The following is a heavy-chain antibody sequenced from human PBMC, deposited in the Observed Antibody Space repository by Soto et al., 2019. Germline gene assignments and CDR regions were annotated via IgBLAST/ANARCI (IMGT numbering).Heavy chain of an antibody. J-gene: IGHJ4*02. Sequence: SVKVSCKASGDTFTGYYMHWVRQALGQGLEWMGWINPNSGGTNYAQKFQGRVTMTRDTSISTAYMELSRLRSDDTAVYYCARAPSYYDSSGYYYWGQGTLVTVFS. D-gene: IGHD3-22*01. V-gene: IGHV1-2*02. CDR3: ARAPSYYDSSGYYY. CDR1: GDTFTGYY. CDR2: INPNSGGT.